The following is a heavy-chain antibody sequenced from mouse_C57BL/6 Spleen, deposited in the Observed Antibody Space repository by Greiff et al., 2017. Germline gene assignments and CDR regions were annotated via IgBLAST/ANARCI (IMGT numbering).Heavy chain of an antibody. CDR3: ARRKYQGSPFAY. V-gene: IGHV1-18*01. CDR2: INPNSGGT. D-gene: IGHD2-10*02. Sequence: EVQLQQPGPELVKPGASVKIPCKASGYTFTDYNMDCVKQSPGKSLEWIGDINPNSGGTIYNQKFKGKATLTVDKSSSTAYMALRSLTSEDTAVYYSARRKYQGSPFAYWGQGTLTTVSA. CDR1: GYTFTDYN. J-gene: IGHJ3*01.